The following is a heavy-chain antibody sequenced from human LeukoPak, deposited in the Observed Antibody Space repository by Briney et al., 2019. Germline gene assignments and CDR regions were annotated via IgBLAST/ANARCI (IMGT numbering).Heavy chain of an antibody. D-gene: IGHD6-13*01. CDR2: IYHSGST. V-gene: IGHV4-59*01. Sequence: SETLSLTCTVSGGSISSYFWSWVRQPPGKGLEWIGYIYHSGSTNYNPSLKSRVTISVDTSKNQFSLKLSSVTAVDAAVYYCARGSSSWYYLDYWGQRTLVTVSS. CDR3: ARGSSSWYYLDY. J-gene: IGHJ4*02. CDR1: GGSISSYF.